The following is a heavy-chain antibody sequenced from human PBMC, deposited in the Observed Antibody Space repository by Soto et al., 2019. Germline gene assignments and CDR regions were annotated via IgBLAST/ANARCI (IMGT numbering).Heavy chain of an antibody. J-gene: IGHJ4*02. D-gene: IGHD4-17*01. Sequence: GASVKVSCKASGGTFSSYTISLVRQAPGQGLEWMGRIIPILGIANYAQKFQGRVTITADKSTSTAYMELSSLRSEDTAVYYCARGSAYGDFNFEYWGQGTLVTVSS. CDR1: GGTFSSYT. V-gene: IGHV1-69*02. CDR3: ARGSAYGDFNFEY. CDR2: IIPILGIA.